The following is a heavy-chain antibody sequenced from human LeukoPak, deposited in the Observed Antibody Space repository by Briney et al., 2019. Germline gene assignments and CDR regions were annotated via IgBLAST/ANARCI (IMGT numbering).Heavy chain of an antibody. Sequence: GGSLRLSCAASGFTFSSYGMHWVRQAPGKGLEWVAVIWYDGSNKYYADSVKGRFTISRDNSKNTLYLQMNSLRAEDTAVYYCAKDRGLWFGELLPLFDYWGQGTLVTVSS. J-gene: IGHJ4*02. V-gene: IGHV3-30*02. CDR3: AKDRGLWFGELLPLFDY. D-gene: IGHD3-10*01. CDR2: IWYDGSNK. CDR1: GFTFSSYG.